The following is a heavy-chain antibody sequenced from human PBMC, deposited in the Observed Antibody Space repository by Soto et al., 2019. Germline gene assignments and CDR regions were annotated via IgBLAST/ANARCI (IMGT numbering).Heavy chain of an antibody. J-gene: IGHJ1*01. CDR3: AREWQWLSQGYFQH. CDR2: IIPIFGTA. D-gene: IGHD6-19*01. Sequence: ASVKVSCKASGGTFSSYAISWVRQAPGQGLEWMGGIIPIFGTANYAQKFQGRVTITADESTSTAYMELSSLRSEDTAVYYCAREWQWLSQGYFQHWGQGTLVTVSS. CDR1: GGTFSSYA. V-gene: IGHV1-69*13.